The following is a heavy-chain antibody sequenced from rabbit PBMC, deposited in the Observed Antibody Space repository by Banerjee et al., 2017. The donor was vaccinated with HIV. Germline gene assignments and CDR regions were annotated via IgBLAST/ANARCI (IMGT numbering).Heavy chain of an antibody. V-gene: IGHV1S40*01. Sequence: QSLEESGGDLVKPGASLTLTCTASGFSFSTNYYMCWVRQAPGKGLELIACIVTGSGSTNYASWAKGRFTISKTSSTTVTLQMTSLTAADTATYFCARAYNSGWGGYFNLWGQGTLVTVS. D-gene: IGHD4-1*01. J-gene: IGHJ4*01. CDR1: GFSFSTNYY. CDR2: IVTGSGST. CDR3: ARAYNSGWGGYFNL.